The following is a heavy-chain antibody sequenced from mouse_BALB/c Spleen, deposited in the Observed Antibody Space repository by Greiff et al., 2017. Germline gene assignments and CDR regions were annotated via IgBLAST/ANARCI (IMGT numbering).Heavy chain of an antibody. D-gene: IGHD4-1*01. CDR2: IDPSDSYT. CDR3: ARGGNWDDY. V-gene: IGHV1-69*02. J-gene: IGHJ2*01. CDR1: GYTFTSYW. Sequence: QVQLQQPGAELVKPGASVKLSCKASGYTFTSYWMHWVKQRPGQGLEWIGEIDPSDSYTNYNQKFKGKATLTVDKSSSTAYMQLSSLTSEDSAVYYCARGGNWDDYWGQGTTLTVSS.